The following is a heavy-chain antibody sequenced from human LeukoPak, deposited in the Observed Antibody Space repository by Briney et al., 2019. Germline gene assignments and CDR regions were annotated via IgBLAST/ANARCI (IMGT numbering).Heavy chain of an antibody. CDR3: ARDRGVAAAGLLDP. D-gene: IGHD6-13*01. Sequence: WASVTVSCKSSGYTFSYYYIHWVRQAPGQGLEWIGWINPNNGDTNYAQSFQGRVTLTRDTSSTTVYMELTRLTSDDTAVFYCARDRGVAAAGLLDPWGQGTLVTVSS. CDR2: INPNNGDT. J-gene: IGHJ5*02. CDR1: GYTFSYYY. V-gene: IGHV1-2*02.